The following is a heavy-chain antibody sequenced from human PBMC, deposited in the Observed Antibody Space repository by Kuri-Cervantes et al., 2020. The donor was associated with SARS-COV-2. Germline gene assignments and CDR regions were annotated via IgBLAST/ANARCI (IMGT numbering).Heavy chain of an antibody. Sequence: SETLSLTCAVYGGSFSGYYWTWIRQPPGKGLEWIGEINHSGSTNYNPSLKSRVSVTRDTSNNQFSLKLSSVTAADTAVYYCARPQIIETAMVLGAFDIWGQVTMVTVSS. J-gene: IGHJ3*02. CDR3: ARPQIIETAMVLGAFDI. V-gene: IGHV4-34*01. D-gene: IGHD5-18*01. CDR1: GGSFSGYY. CDR2: INHSGST.